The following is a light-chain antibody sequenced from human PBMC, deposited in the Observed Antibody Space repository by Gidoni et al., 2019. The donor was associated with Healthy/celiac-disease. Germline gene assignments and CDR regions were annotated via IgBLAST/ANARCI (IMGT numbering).Light chain of an antibody. CDR3: QQYNNWPPWT. Sequence: EIVMTPSPATPSVSPGERATLSCRASQSVRSNLAWYQQTPGQAPRLLIYGASTRATGIPARFSGSGSGTEFTLTISSLQSEDFAVYYCQQYNNWPPWTFGQGTKVEIK. CDR2: GAS. V-gene: IGKV3-15*01. J-gene: IGKJ1*01. CDR1: QSVRSN.